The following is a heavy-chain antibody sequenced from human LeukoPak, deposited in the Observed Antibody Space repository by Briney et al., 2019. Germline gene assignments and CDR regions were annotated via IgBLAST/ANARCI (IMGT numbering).Heavy chain of an antibody. D-gene: IGHD3-3*01. CDR3: ARGHDFWSGHGGIDP. J-gene: IGHJ5*02. V-gene: IGHV4-31*03. CDR2: IYYSGST. Sequence: SETLSLTCTVSGGSISSGGYCWSWIRQHPGKGLEWIGYIYYSGSTYYNPSLKSRVTISVDTSKNQFSLKLSSVTAADTAVYYCARGHDFWSGHGGIDPWGQGTLVTVSS. CDR1: GGSISSGGYC.